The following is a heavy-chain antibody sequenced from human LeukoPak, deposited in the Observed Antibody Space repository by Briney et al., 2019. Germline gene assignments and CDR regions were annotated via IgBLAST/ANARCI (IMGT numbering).Heavy chain of an antibody. J-gene: IGHJ4*02. D-gene: IGHD3-22*01. CDR3: AKDIWDSYDSYGYFDN. Sequence: GGSLRLSCSASGFAFDEYAMHWVRQAPGKGVERISLIHGDATSTYYADSVKGRFIISRDNSKNSLYLQMNSLRTEDTAFYYCAKDIWDSYDSYGYFDNWGQGTLVTVSS. CDR2: IHGDATST. CDR1: GFAFDEYA. V-gene: IGHV3-43*02.